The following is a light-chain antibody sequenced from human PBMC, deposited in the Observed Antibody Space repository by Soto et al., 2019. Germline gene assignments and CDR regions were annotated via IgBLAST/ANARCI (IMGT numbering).Light chain of an antibody. V-gene: IGKV3-11*01. CDR2: DAS. CDR1: QSISFY. Sequence: EIVLTQSPATLSLSPGERATLSCRASQSISFYVAWFQQKPGQAPRLLIYDASNRATGIPARFSGSGSGTDFTLTISTLEPEDFAVYYCQQRINWPLTFGGGTKVEIK. CDR3: QQRINWPLT. J-gene: IGKJ4*01.